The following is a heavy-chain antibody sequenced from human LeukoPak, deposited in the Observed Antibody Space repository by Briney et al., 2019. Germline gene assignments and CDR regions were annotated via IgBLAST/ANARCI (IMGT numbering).Heavy chain of an antibody. J-gene: IGHJ1*01. CDR3: ARAAGYYYGAEYFQH. D-gene: IGHD3-22*01. Sequence: SETLSLTCTVSGGSISSYYWSWIRQPPGKGLEWIGYIYYSGSTNYNPSLKSRVTISVDTSNNQFSLKLSSVTAADTAVYYCARAAGYYYGAEYFQHWGQGTLVTVSS. V-gene: IGHV4-59*01. CDR1: GGSISSYY. CDR2: IYYSGST.